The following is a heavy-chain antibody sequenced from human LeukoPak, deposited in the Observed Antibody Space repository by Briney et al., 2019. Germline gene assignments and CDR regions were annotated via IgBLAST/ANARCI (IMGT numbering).Heavy chain of an antibody. Sequence: ASVKVSCKASGYTFTSNYIHWVRQAPGQGLEWMGMIYPRDGSTSYAQKFQGGVTVTRDTSTSTVHMELSGLRSEDTAVYYCARDQEGFDYWGQGTLVTVSS. J-gene: IGHJ4*02. CDR3: ARDQEGFDY. CDR1: GYTFTSNY. V-gene: IGHV1-46*01. CDR2: IYPRDGST.